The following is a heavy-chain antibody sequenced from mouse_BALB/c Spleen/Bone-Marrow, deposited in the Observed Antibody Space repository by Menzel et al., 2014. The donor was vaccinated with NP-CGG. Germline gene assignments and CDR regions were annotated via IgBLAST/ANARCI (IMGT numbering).Heavy chain of an antibody. D-gene: IGHD2-14*01. CDR2: ISTYYGNA. CDR3: TRGGRYDEVAY. Sequence: QVQLQQSGPELVRPGVSVKISCKGSSYTFTDYAMHWVKQSHAKSLEWIGVISTYYGNANYNQKFKGKATMTVDKPSSAAYMELARLTSEDSAVYYSTRGGRYDEVAYWGQGTLVTVSA. V-gene: IGHV1-67*01. CDR1: SYTFTDYA. J-gene: IGHJ3*01.